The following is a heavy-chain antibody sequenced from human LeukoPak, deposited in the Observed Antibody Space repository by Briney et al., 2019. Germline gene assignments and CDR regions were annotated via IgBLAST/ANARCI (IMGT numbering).Heavy chain of an antibody. J-gene: IGHJ4*02. V-gene: IGHV3-11*01. CDR3: AKAPVTSCRGAFCYPFDY. CDR1: GFTFSDYY. CDR2: ISSSGSTI. Sequence: GGSLRLSCAASGFTFSDYYMSWIRQAPGKGLEWVSYISSSGSTIYYADSVKGRFTISRDNAKNSLYLQMNSLRAEDAAVYYCAKAPVTSCRGAFCYPFDYWGQGTLVTVSS. D-gene: IGHD2-15*01.